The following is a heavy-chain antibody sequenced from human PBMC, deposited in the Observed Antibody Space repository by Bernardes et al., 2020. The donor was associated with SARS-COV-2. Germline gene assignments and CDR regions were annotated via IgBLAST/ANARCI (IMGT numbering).Heavy chain of an antibody. D-gene: IGHD1-26*01. V-gene: IGHV3-64D*06. CDR2: INDYGTRT. CDR3: VKDRPGTYAFDY. J-gene: IGHJ4*02. Sequence: GGSLRLSCSASGFTFTTYAMHWVRQAPGKGLEFFSGINDYGTRTHYGDSVKGRFTISRDDSKNTVSLQMSSLRVEDTAVYYCVKDRPGTYAFDYWGQGILVTGSA. CDR1: GFTFTTYA.